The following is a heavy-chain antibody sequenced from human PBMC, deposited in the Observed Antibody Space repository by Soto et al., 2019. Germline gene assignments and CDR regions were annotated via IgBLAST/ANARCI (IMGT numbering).Heavy chain of an antibody. CDR3: AVPGAGDFDY. V-gene: IGHV4-4*02. J-gene: IGHJ4*02. D-gene: IGHD6-13*01. CDR2: IYHSGTT. CDR1: GGSVSSTDW. Sequence: QVQLQESGPGLVEPSGTLSLTCAVSGGSVSSTDWWTWVRQLPGKGLAWIGEIYHSGTTNYNPSLKIRVTISLDKSKNQFSLTLRSVTAADTAVYYCAVPGAGDFDYWGQGALVTVSS.